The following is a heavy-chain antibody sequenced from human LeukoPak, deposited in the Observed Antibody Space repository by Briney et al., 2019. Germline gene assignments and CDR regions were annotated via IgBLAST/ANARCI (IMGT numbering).Heavy chain of an antibody. CDR3: ARGYDYGGNYDAFDI. Sequence: SETLSLTCTVSGGSISSYYWSWIRQPAGKGLEWIGRIYTSGSTNYNPSLKSRVTMSVDASKNQFSLKLSSVTAADTAVYYCARGYDYGGNYDAFDIWGQGTMVTVSS. J-gene: IGHJ3*02. D-gene: IGHD4-23*01. CDR2: IYTSGST. V-gene: IGHV4-4*07. CDR1: GGSISSYY.